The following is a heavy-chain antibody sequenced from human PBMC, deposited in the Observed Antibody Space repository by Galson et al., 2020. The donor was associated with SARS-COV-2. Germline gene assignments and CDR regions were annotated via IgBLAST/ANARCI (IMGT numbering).Heavy chain of an antibody. CDR1: GFTSSDYS. CDR2: ISITGNDI. V-gene: IGHV3-21*05. D-gene: IGHD3-16*01. J-gene: IGHJ6*03. CDR3: ARDRGWDYFYYRDV. Sequence: GGSLRLSCVASGFTSSDYSMDWVRQAPGKGLEWVSYISITGNDIYYADSVRGRFTISREKAKNSVYLEMNNVTAEDTAVYDCARDRGWDYFYYRDVWGKGTTVTISS.